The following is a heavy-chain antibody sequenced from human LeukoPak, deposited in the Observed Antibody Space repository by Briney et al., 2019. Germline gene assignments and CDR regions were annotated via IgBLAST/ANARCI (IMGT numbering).Heavy chain of an antibody. Sequence: GGSLRLSCAASGFTFSSYGMHWVRQAPGKGLEWVAVIWYDGSNKYYADSVKGRFTISRDNSKNTLYLQMNSLRAEDTAVYYCAKDTRYGSGSYFDYWGQGTLVTVSS. D-gene: IGHD3-10*01. CDR2: IWYDGSNK. CDR3: AKDTRYGSGSYFDY. CDR1: GFTFSSYG. V-gene: IGHV3-33*06. J-gene: IGHJ4*02.